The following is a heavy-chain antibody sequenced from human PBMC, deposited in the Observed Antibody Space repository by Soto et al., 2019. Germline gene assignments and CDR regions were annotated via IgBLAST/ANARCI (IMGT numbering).Heavy chain of an antibody. V-gene: IGHV3-23*01. CDR3: AKDLDYGDYYGMDV. CDR2: ISDSGGNT. CDR1: GFTFSSYA. J-gene: IGHJ6*02. Sequence: GGSLRLSCAASGFTFSSYAMSWVRQAPGKGLEWVAAISDSGGNTYYADSVKGRFTISRDNSKNTLYLQMNSLRAEDTAVYYCAKDLDYGDYYGMDVWGQGTTVTVSS. D-gene: IGHD4-17*01.